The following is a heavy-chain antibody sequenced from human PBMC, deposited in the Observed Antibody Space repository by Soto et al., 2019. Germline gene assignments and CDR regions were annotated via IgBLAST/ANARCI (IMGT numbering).Heavy chain of an antibody. Sequence: SVKVSCNASGGTFSSYAISWVRQAPGQGLEWMGGIIPIFGTANYAQKFQGRVTITADESTSTAYMELSSLRSEDTAVYYCARIGGSYYYGMDVWGQGTTVTVSS. V-gene: IGHV1-69*13. D-gene: IGHD3-16*01. J-gene: IGHJ6*02. CDR1: GGTFSSYA. CDR2: IIPIFGTA. CDR3: ARIGGSYYYGMDV.